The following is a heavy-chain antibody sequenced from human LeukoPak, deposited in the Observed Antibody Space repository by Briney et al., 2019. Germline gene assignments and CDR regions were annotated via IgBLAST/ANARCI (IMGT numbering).Heavy chain of an antibody. D-gene: IGHD3-22*01. Sequence: GGSLRLSCAASGFTFDDYAMHWVRQAPGKGLEWVSGISWNSGSIGYADSVKGRFTISRDNAKNSLYLQMNSLRAEDTALYYCAKATGYYDSSALGYWGQGTLVTVSP. CDR3: AKATGYYDSSALGY. V-gene: IGHV3-9*01. J-gene: IGHJ4*02. CDR1: GFTFDDYA. CDR2: ISWNSGSI.